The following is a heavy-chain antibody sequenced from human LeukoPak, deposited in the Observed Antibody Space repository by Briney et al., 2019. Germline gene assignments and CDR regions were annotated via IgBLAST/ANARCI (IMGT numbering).Heavy chain of an antibody. Sequence: SETLSLTCAVYGGSFSGYYWSWIRQPPGKGLEWIGEINHSGSTNYNPSLKSRVTISVDTSKNQFSLKLSSVTAADTAVYCCARLRYGGLWYWGQGTLVTVSS. J-gene: IGHJ4*02. D-gene: IGHD4-23*01. CDR3: ARLRYGGLWY. CDR1: GGSFSGYY. CDR2: INHSGST. V-gene: IGHV4-34*01.